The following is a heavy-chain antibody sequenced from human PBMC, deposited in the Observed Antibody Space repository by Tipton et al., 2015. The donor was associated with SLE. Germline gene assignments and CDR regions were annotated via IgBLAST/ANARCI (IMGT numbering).Heavy chain of an antibody. CDR2: ISTSNGNT. CDR3: ARAYSTIDY. D-gene: IGHD6-13*01. CDR1: DYTFTTYD. Sequence: QSGAEVKKPGASVKVSCKASDYTFTTYDISWVRQAPGRGLEWMGWISTSNGNTNYAQNFRDRVTMTTDTSTNTAYMELRNLRSDDTAVYYCARAYSTIDYWGQGTLVTVSS. V-gene: IGHV1-18*01. J-gene: IGHJ4*02.